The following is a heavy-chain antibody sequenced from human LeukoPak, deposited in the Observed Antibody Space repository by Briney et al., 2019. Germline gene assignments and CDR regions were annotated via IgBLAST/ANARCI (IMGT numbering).Heavy chain of an antibody. CDR3: TTELGGYGLKDY. V-gene: IGHV3-73*01. CDR1: EFSFSGSA. Sequence: PGGSLRLSCAASEFSFSGSAMHWVRQASGKGLEWVGRIRSKTNNYATAYAASMKGKFTISRDDSKNTLYLQMNSLKTEDTAVYYCTTELGGYGLKDYWGQGTLVTVSS. J-gene: IGHJ4*02. D-gene: IGHD2-21*02. CDR2: IRSKTNNYAT.